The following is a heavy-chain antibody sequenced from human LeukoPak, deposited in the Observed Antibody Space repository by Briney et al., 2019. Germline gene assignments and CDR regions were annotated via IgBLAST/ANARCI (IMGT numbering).Heavy chain of an antibody. CDR1: GGSFSSGSYY. Sequence: SETLSLTCTVSGGSFSSGSYYWSWLRQPPGTGLEWIGYIYYGGSTNYNPSLKSRVTISVDTSKNQFSLKLSSVTAADTAVYYCARAVGTTEYFDYWGQGTLVTVSS. CDR2: IYYGGST. D-gene: IGHD1-1*01. CDR3: ARAVGTTEYFDY. J-gene: IGHJ4*02. V-gene: IGHV4-61*01.